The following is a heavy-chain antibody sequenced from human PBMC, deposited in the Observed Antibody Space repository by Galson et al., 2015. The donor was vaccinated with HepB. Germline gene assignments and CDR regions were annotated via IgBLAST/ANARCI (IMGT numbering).Heavy chain of an antibody. CDR1: GFIFSDYS. J-gene: IGHJ4*02. V-gene: IGHV3-30-3*01. CDR2: ISYDGSKE. CDR3: ARESFGVVNLDY. Sequence: SLRLSCAASGFIFSDYSMHWVRQAPGKGLEWVTVISYDGSKEYYADSVKGRFTISRDNSKNTLSLQMNSLRPEDTAVYSCARESFGVVNLDYWGQGTLVTVSS. D-gene: IGHD3-3*01.